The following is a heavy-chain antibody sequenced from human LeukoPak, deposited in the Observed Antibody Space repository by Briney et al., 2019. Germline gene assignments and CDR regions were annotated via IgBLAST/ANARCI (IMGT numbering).Heavy chain of an antibody. Sequence: PGGSLRLPCAASGFTFSSYWMSWVRQAPGKGLEWVANIKQDGSEKYYVDSVKGRFTISRDNAKNSLYLQMNSLRAEDTAVYYCARGPSARFFGVAKGAFDIWGQGIMVTVSS. CDR3: ARGPSARFFGVAKGAFDI. V-gene: IGHV3-7*01. J-gene: IGHJ3*02. CDR1: GFTFSSYW. D-gene: IGHD3-3*01. CDR2: IKQDGSEK.